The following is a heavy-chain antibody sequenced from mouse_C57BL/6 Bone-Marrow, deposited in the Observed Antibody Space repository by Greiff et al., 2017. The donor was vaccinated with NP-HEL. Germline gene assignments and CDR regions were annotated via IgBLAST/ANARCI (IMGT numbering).Heavy chain of an antibody. CDR2: IYPGDGDT. CDR1: GYAFSSSW. D-gene: IGHD1-1*01. CDR3: AGAKFAY. Sequence: QVQLQQSGPELVKPGASVKTSCKASGYAFSSSWMNWVKQRPGKGLEWIGRIYPGDGDTNYNGKFKGKATLTADKSSSTAYMQLSSLTSEDSAVYFCAGAKFAYWGQGTLVTVSA. V-gene: IGHV1-82*01. J-gene: IGHJ3*01.